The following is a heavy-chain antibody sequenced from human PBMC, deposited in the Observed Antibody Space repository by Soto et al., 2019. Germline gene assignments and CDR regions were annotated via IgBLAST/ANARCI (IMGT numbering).Heavy chain of an antibody. Sequence: GGPLRLSCAASGFTFNTDAMSWVRQAPGKGRGWVSSIGSSSSYIYYADSVKGRFTISRDNAKNSLYLQMNSLRAEDTAVYYCARDERQWLVHGKFDDWGQGTRVTVSS. V-gene: IGHV3-21*01. J-gene: IGHJ4*02. CDR1: GFTFNTDA. CDR3: ARDERQWLVHGKFDD. CDR2: IGSSSSYI. D-gene: IGHD6-19*01.